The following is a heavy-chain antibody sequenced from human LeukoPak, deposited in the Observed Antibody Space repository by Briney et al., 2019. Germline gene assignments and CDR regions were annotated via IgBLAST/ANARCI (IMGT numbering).Heavy chain of an antibody. V-gene: IGHV1-18*01. J-gene: IGHJ3*02. Sequence: GASVKVSCKTSGYSFTDYYMHWVRQAPGPGLEWMGWISAYNGNTNYAQKLQGRVTMTTDTSTSTAYMELRSLRSDDTAVYYCAADYYDSTGQWSAFDIWAKGQWSPSLQ. CDR2: ISAYNGNT. CDR1: GYSFTDYY. CDR3: AADYYDSTGQWSAFDI. D-gene: IGHD3-22*01.